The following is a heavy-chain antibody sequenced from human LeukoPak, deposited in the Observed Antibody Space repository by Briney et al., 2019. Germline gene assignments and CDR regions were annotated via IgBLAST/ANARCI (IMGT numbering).Heavy chain of an antibody. CDR1: GDSVSGYY. V-gene: IGHV4-4*09. J-gene: IGHJ6*03. Sequence: SDTLSLTCTVSGDSVSGYYGSWIRQPPGKGLEWIGYFYTSANTNYNPSLKSRVTMSVDTSKNQFSLKLTSVTAADTAVYYCARGIRDEERHYGYYYMDVWGKGTTVTVSS. D-gene: IGHD2-15*01. CDR2: FYTSANT. CDR3: ARGIRDEERHYGYYYMDV.